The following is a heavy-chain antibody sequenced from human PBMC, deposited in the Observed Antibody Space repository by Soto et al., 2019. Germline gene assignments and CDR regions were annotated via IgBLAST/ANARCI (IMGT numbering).Heavy chain of an antibody. J-gene: IGHJ4*02. CDR2: IRGSSSPI. CDR3: VRDSPATVRGSSFDY. Sequence: EVQLVESGGGLVQPGGSLRLSCAAAGFTFGDYGMNWVRQAPGKGLEWVSYIRGSSSPIYYTDSVRGRFTISRDNAKNSLYLKMDSLRDEDTAVYYCVRDSPATVRGSSFDYWGPGTLVTVSS. V-gene: IGHV3-48*02. CDR1: GFTFGDYG. D-gene: IGHD3-10*01.